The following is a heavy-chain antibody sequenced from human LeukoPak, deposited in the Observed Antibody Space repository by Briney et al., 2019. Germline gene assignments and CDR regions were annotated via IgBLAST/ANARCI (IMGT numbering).Heavy chain of an antibody. CDR1: GFTVSSNY. V-gene: IGHV3-53*01. J-gene: IGHJ4*02. D-gene: IGHD4/OR15-4a*01. Sequence: GGSLRLSCAASGFTVSSNYMSWVRQAPGKGLEWVSVIYSGGNTYYADSVKGRFTISRDNAKNTVYLQMNSLRNEDTAVYYCARGIYGDPVAFDYWGQGTLVTVSS. CDR3: ARGIYGDPVAFDY. CDR2: IYSGGNT.